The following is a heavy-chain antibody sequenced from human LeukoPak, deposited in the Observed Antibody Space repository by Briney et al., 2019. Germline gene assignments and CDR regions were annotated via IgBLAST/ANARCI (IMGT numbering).Heavy chain of an antibody. CDR3: ARDYYDSSGYYHGAY. D-gene: IGHD3-22*01. CDR1: GFTFSSYN. Sequence: GRSLRLSCAASGFTFSSYNMNWVRQAPGKGLEWVSYISSSSSTIYYADSVKGRFTISKDNAKNSLNLQMNSLRAEDTAVYYCARDYYDSSGYYHGAYWGQGTLVTVSS. CDR2: ISSSSSTI. J-gene: IGHJ4*02. V-gene: IGHV3-48*01.